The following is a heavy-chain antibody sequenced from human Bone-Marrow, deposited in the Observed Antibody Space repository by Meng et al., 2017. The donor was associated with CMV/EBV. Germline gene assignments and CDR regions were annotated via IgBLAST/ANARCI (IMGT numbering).Heavy chain of an antibody. Sequence: ASVKVSCKASGYTFTSYGITWVRQAPGQGLEWMGWISTYNANTNYAQKLQGRVTMTTDTSTRTAYMELRSLRSDDTAVYYCARDTMGEYDHWGQGTLVTVSS. J-gene: IGHJ4*02. CDR2: ISTYNANT. D-gene: IGHD3-16*01. CDR3: ARDTMGEYDH. V-gene: IGHV1-18*01. CDR1: GYTFTSYG.